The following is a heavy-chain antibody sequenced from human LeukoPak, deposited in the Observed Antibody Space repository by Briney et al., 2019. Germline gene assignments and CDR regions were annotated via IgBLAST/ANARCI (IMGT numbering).Heavy chain of an antibody. CDR1: GFTFSAYA. CDR3: ARVDHYYDSSGYYGAFDY. J-gene: IGHJ4*02. D-gene: IGHD3-22*01. Sequence: GGSLRLSCEASGFTFSAYAMTWVRQAPGKGLEWVSSIGSDNKPHYSESVKGRFAISRDNSKNILFLHLNSLRAEDTALYYCARVDHYYDSSGYYGAFDYWGQGTLVTVSS. CDR2: IGSDNKP. V-gene: IGHV3-23*05.